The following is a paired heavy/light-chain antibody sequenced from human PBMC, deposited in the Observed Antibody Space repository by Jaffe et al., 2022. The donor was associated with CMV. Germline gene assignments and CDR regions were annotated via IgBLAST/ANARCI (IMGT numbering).Light chain of an antibody. CDR2: TIS. V-gene: IGKV1-17*03. CDR1: PGINNH. Sequence: DIQMTQSPSAMSASVGDRVTITCRASPGINNHLVWFQQKPGEAPKRLIYTISSLQTGVPSRFSGSGSGTEFTLTINSLQPEDFATYYCLQHSSYPLTFGGGTKVEIK. CDR3: LQHSSYPLT. J-gene: IGKJ4*01.
Heavy chain of an antibody. J-gene: IGHJ6*03. CDR3: VRSCSGTSCSDGYYYYMDV. V-gene: IGHV3-72*01. CDR2: SRNKANGYTT. D-gene: IGHD2-2*01. CDR1: GFTFSDHY. Sequence: EVQVVESGGGLVQPGGSLRLSCAGSGFTFSDHYMDWVRQAPGKGPEWVSRSRNKANGYTTEYAPSVKGRFTISRDDSKDSLYLQMNSLKTEDTAVYYCVRSCSGTSCSDGYYYYMDVWGKGTTVTVSS.